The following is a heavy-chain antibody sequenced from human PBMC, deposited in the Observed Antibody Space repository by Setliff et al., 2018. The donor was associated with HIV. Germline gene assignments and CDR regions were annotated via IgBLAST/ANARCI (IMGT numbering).Heavy chain of an antibody. Sequence: VKVSCKASGYSFTFYGLHWVRQAPGQGLEWMGWVSVYNGNTKYAENFQDRLTLTTDASTGTGFMELRGLRSDDTAVYYCATPGVGAGAFDIWGRGTMVTVS. CDR1: GYSFTFYG. D-gene: IGHD3-10*01. J-gene: IGHJ3*02. V-gene: IGHV1-18*04. CDR3: ATPGVGAGAFDI. CDR2: VSVYNGNT.